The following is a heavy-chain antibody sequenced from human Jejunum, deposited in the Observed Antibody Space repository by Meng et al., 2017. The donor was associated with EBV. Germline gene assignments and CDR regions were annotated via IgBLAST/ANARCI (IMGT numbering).Heavy chain of an antibody. CDR1: GGSIRSTGW. V-gene: IGHV4-4*02. Sequence: QVQLQESGPGLVKPSGTLSLTCAVSGGSIRSTGWWSWDRQAPGQGLEWSGEISHSGNTQYNPSLKGRVNILVDESKKQLSLRLTSVTAADTAVYYCAKNSGFSIGGDDDWGRGTLVTVSS. D-gene: IGHD6-19*01. CDR2: ISHSGNT. J-gene: IGHJ4*02. CDR3: AKNSGFSIGGDDD.